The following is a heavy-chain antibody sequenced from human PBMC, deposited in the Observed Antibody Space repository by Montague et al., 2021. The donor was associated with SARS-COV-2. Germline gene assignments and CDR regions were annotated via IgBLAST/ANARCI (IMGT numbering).Heavy chain of an antibody. Sequence: SLRLSFAASGFTFSSAWMTWVRQSPGKGLEWVGRIKSKAVGGAIQYATSVKGRFTISRDDSENTLYLQVDSLTTEDTAVYYCTADFSDTAEQMAQTDLWGQGTLVTVSS. CDR1: GFTFSSAW. V-gene: IGHV3-15*01. J-gene: IGHJ5*02. D-gene: IGHD5-24*01. CDR3: TADFSDTAEQMAQTDL. CDR2: IKSKAVGGAI.